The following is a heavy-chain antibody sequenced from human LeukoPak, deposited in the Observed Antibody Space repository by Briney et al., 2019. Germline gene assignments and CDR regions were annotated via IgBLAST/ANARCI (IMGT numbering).Heavy chain of an antibody. Sequence: GGSLRLSCAASGFTFSAYGVHWVRQAPGKGLEWLAFIRYDGRIKNYADSVKGRFAISRDNSKNTLYLQMNSLTTEDTSLYYCARNRAAAGDWLDPWGHGTLVIVSS. CDR2: IRYDGRIK. CDR3: ARNRAAAGDWLDP. J-gene: IGHJ5*02. V-gene: IGHV3-30*02. D-gene: IGHD6-13*01. CDR1: GFTFSAYG.